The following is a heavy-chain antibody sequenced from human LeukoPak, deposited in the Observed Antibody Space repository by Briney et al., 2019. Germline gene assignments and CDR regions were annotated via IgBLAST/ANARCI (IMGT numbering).Heavy chain of an antibody. J-gene: IGHJ4*02. Sequence: PGESLKISSKASGYSFTSHWIGWVRQMPGKGLEWMGIIYPGDSDTRYSPSFQGHVTISADKSISTAYLQWSSLKASDTAMYYCVRSVRGYDWRTYFAYWGQGTLVTVSS. CDR2: IYPGDSDT. CDR3: VRSVRGYDWRTYFAY. D-gene: IGHD5-12*01. CDR1: GYSFTSHW. V-gene: IGHV5-51*01.